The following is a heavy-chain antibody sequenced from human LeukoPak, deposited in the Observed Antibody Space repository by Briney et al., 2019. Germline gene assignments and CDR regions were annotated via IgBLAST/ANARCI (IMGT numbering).Heavy chain of an antibody. V-gene: IGHV3-7*01. CDR3: ARDAGFGGNSDF. J-gene: IGHJ4*02. D-gene: IGHD4-23*01. CDR2: IKGDGSAK. Sequence: TGGSLRLSRAASGVTLNIYWMMWVRAAPGKGLEWVAYIKGDGSAKHYVDSVRGRFTISKDNAENSLYLQMNSLRTEDTAVYYCARDAGFGGNSDFWGQRTLVTVS. CDR1: GVTLNIYW.